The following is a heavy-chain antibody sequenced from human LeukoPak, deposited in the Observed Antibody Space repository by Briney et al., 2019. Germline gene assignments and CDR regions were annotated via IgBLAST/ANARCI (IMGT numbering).Heavy chain of an antibody. J-gene: IGHJ6*03. Sequence: PSETLSLTCTVSGGSISSGRYYWSWIRQPAGKGLEWIGRIYTSGSTNYNPSLKSRVTISVDTSKNQFSLKLSSATAADTAVYYCARGSGTAMYYYMDVWGKGTTVTISS. V-gene: IGHV4-61*02. CDR3: ARGSGTAMYYYMDV. D-gene: IGHD5-18*01. CDR2: IYTSGST. CDR1: GGSISSGRYY.